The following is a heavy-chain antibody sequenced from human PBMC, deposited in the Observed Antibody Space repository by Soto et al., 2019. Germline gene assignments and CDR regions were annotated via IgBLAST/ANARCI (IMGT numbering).Heavy chain of an antibody. J-gene: IGHJ4*02. CDR1: GASFTSNDW. CDR3: ASRDPGTSVDY. CDR2: IYRTGST. D-gene: IGHD1-7*01. V-gene: IGHV4-4*02. Sequence: SETLSLTCAVSGASFTSNDWWTWVRQPPGRGLEWIGEIYRTGSTNYNPSLKSRVTISLDKSENQFSLKVTSLTAADTAVYYCASRDPGTSVDYWGQGTLVTVSS.